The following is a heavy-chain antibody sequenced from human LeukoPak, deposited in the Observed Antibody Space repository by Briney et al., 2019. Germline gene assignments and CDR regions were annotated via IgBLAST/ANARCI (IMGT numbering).Heavy chain of an antibody. Sequence: GGSLRLSCAASGFTFSSYWMHWVRHTPGKGLVGVSRIKGDGSSTSYADSVKGRFTISRDNAKNTLYLQMNSLRAEDTAVYYCARDGYSFGHDFDNWGQGTLVTVSS. J-gene: IGHJ4*02. CDR2: IKGDGSST. D-gene: IGHD5-18*01. CDR3: ARDGYSFGHDFDN. CDR1: GFTFSSYW. V-gene: IGHV3-74*01.